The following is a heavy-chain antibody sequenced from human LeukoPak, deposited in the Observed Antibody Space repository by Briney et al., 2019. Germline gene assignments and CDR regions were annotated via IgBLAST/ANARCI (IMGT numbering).Heavy chain of an antibody. J-gene: IGHJ5*02. CDR3: ARHGRGYSYGERGGYWFDP. D-gene: IGHD5-18*01. CDR1: GGSISSGSYY. Sequence: SQTLSLTCTVSGGSISSGSYYWSWIRQPAGKGLEWIGRIYTSGSTNYNPSLKSRVTISVDTSKNQFSLKLSSVTAADTAVYYCARHGRGYSYGERGGYWFDPWGQGTLVTVSS. CDR2: IYTSGST. V-gene: IGHV4-61*02.